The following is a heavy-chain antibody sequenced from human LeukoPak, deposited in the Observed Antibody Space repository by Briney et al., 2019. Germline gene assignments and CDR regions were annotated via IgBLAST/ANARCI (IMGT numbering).Heavy chain of an antibody. V-gene: IGHV3-53*05. D-gene: IGHD3-10*01. CDR2: IYRDGKT. Sequence: GGSLRLSCAASGFSVSSSYMNWVRQAPGKGLEWVSIIYRDGKTFYADSVKGRFTISRDNSKNTLYLQMNSLRAEDTAVYYCARDYYGSGSYYSPGDYYYGMDVWGQGTTVTVSS. CDR3: ARDYYGSGSYYSPGDYYYGMDV. CDR1: GFSVSSSY. J-gene: IGHJ6*02.